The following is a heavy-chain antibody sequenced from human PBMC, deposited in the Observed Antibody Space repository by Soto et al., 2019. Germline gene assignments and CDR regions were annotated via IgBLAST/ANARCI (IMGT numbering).Heavy chain of an antibody. CDR1: GFTFSSYG. J-gene: IGHJ4*02. CDR2: ISYDGSNK. CDR3: AKEYHPWLQQQYYFDY. Sequence: GGSLRLSCAASGFTFSSYGMHWVRQAPGKGLEWVAVISYDGSNKYYADSVKGRFTISRDNSKNTLYLQMNSLRAEDTAVYYCAKEYHPWLQQQYYFDYWGQGTLVTVSS. D-gene: IGHD4-4*01. V-gene: IGHV3-30*18.